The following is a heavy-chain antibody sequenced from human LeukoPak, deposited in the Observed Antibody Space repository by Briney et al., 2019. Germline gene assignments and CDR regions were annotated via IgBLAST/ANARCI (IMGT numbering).Heavy chain of an antibody. CDR2: IYYSGNT. CDR3: ARCEFYYYGMDV. Sequence: SETLSLTCTVSGGSISSNYWSWIRQSPGKGLEWIGYIYYSGNTNYNPSLKSRVTISPDTSQDQFSLNLSSVTAADTAVYYCARCEFYYYGMDVWGQGTTVTVSS. CDR1: GGSISSNY. V-gene: IGHV4-59*08. J-gene: IGHJ6*02.